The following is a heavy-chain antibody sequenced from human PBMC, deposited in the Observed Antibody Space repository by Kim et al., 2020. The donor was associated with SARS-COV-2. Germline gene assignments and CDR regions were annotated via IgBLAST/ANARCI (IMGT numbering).Heavy chain of an antibody. J-gene: IGHJ5*02. CDR3: ARGRNPMSTVTTTFDP. CDR2: VSPYNGNT. V-gene: IGHV1-18*01. Sequence: ASVKVSCKTSGYTFKSYVISWVRQAPGPGLEWMGWVSPYNGNTKYAQTFQGRVTMTTDTSANTAYMELMSLTSDDTAVYYCARGRNPMSTVTTTFDPWRQGTLVTVS. CDR1: GYTFKSYV. D-gene: IGHD4-17*01.